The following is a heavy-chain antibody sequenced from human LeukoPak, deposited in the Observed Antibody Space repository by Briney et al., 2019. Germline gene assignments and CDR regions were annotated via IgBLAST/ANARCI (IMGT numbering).Heavy chain of an antibody. CDR3: ARSLQYYYYYYYMDV. D-gene: IGHD4-11*01. CDR1: GFTFSSCA. J-gene: IGHJ6*03. V-gene: IGHV3-21*01. CDR2: ISSSSSYI. Sequence: GGSLRLSCAASGFTFSSCAMSWVRQAPGKGLEWVSSISSSSSYIYYADSVKGRFTISRDNAKNSLYLQMNSLRAEDTAVYYCARSLQYYYYYYYMDVWGKGTTVTVSS.